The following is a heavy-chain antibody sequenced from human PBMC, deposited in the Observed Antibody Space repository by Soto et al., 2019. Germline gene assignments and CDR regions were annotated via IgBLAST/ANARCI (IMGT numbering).Heavy chain of an antibody. CDR2: IDPSDSYT. D-gene: IGHD6-6*01. Sequence: XESLKLSWQCSGYSFTSYWITLVLQLPGRGLEWMGWIDPSDSYTSYSPSFQGHVTISADKSISTAYLQWSSLKASDTAMYYCARNSGQYSSSSPVGYWGQGTLVTVSS. V-gene: IGHV5-10-1*01. CDR1: GYSFTSYW. J-gene: IGHJ4*02. CDR3: ARNSGQYSSSSPVGY.